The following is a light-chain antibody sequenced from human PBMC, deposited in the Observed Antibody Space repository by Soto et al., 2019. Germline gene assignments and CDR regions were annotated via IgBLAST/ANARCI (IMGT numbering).Light chain of an antibody. V-gene: IGKV1-39*01. Sequence: DIQMTQSPSSLSASVGDRVTITCRASQSISNYLNWYQQKPGRAPKFLIFAASTLQSGVPSRFSGSGSGTDFTLTISSLQPEDFATYYCQQSFNLPYTFGQGTRVEIK. CDR2: AAS. CDR3: QQSFNLPYT. CDR1: QSISNY. J-gene: IGKJ1*01.